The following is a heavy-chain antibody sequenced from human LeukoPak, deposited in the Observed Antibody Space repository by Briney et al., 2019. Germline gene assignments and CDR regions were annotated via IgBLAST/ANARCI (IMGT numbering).Heavy chain of an antibody. CDR2: IYYSGST. CDR1: GGSISSYY. J-gene: IGHJ4*02. V-gene: IGHV4-59*08. CDR3: ARRGLRSRGFDY. Sequence: PSETLSLTCTVSGGSISSYYWSWIRQPPGKGLEWIGYIYYSGSTNYNPSLKSRVTISVDTSKNQFSLKLSSVTAADTAVYYCARRGLRSRGFDYWGQGTLVTVSS. D-gene: IGHD5-12*01.